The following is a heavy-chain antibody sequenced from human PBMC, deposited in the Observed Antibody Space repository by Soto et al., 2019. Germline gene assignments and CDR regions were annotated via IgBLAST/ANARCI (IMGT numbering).Heavy chain of an antibody. V-gene: IGHV3-23*01. D-gene: IGHD6-19*01. CDR1: GFTFSSYS. J-gene: IGHJ4*02. Sequence: PGGSLRLSCAASGFTFSSYSISWVRQAPWKGPEWVSAISGSGGSTYYADSVKGRFTISRDNSKNTLYLQMNSLRAEDTAVYYCANVWLRNRSGWYPFDYPGQGTPVNVSS. CDR3: ANVWLRNRSGWYPFDY. CDR2: ISGSGGST.